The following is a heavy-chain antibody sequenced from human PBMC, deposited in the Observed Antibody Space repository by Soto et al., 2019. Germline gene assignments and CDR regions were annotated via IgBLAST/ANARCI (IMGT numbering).Heavy chain of an antibody. V-gene: IGHV1-8*01. J-gene: IGHJ5*02. CDR3: ARRRAQYGSGSYWFDP. D-gene: IGHD3-10*01. CDR1: GYTFTSYD. CDR2: MNPNSGNT. Sequence: QVQLVQSGAEVKKPGASVKVSCKASGYTFTSYDINWVRQATGQGLECMGWMNPNSGNTGYAQKFQGRVTMTRNTSISTAYMELSSLRSEDTAVYYCARRRAQYGSGSYWFDPWGQGTLVTVSS.